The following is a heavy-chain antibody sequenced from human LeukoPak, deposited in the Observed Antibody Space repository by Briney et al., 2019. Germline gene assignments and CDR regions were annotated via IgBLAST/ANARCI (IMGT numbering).Heavy chain of an antibody. V-gene: IGHV3-30*02. Sequence: GGSLRLSCAASGFTFSSYGMHWVRQAPGKGLEWVAFIRYDGSNKYYADSVKGRFTISRDNSKNTLYLQMNSLRAEDTAVYYCAKDLIAVASPWFDPWGQGTLVTVSS. J-gene: IGHJ5*02. CDR3: AKDLIAVASPWFDP. CDR1: GFTFSSYG. CDR2: IRYDGSNK. D-gene: IGHD6-19*01.